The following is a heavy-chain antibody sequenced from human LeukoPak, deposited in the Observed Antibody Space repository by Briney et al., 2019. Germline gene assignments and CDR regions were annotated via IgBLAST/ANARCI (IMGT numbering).Heavy chain of an antibody. D-gene: IGHD5/OR15-5a*01. CDR2: IWYGGSNK. Sequence: GGSLRLSCAASGFTFSSYGMHWVRQAPGKGLEWVAVIWYGGSNKYYADSVKGRFTISRDNSKNTLYLQMNSLRAEDTALYYCAKISDYSSNFDYWGQGTLVTVSS. V-gene: IGHV3-33*06. J-gene: IGHJ4*02. CDR1: GFTFSSYG. CDR3: AKISDYSSNFDY.